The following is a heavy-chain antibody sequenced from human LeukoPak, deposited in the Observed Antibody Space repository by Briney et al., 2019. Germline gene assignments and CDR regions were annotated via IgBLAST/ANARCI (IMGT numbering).Heavy chain of an antibody. J-gene: IGHJ4*02. CDR2: ISWNSGSI. Sequence: GGSLRLSCAASGFTFDDYAMHWVRHAPGKGLEWVSGISWNSGSIGYADSVKGRFTISRDNAKNSLYLQMNSLRAEDTALYYCAKDIRPRGSLRTAFDYWGQGTLVTVSS. CDR3: AKDIRPRGSLRTAFDY. D-gene: IGHD5/OR15-5a*01. V-gene: IGHV3-9*01. CDR1: GFTFDDYA.